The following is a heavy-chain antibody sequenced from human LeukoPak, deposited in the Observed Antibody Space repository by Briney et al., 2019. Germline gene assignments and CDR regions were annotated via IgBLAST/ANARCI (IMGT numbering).Heavy chain of an antibody. Sequence: SETLSLTCTVSGGSISGSNYYWGWIRQPPGKGLEWIGSIYYSGGTYYNPSLKSRVTISIDTSKNQFSLKLRSVTAADTAVYYCARDGYSGNDGLWGQGTLVTVSS. CDR2: IYYSGGT. CDR3: ARDGYSGNDGL. V-gene: IGHV4-39*07. D-gene: IGHD5-12*01. CDR1: GGSISGSNYY. J-gene: IGHJ4*02.